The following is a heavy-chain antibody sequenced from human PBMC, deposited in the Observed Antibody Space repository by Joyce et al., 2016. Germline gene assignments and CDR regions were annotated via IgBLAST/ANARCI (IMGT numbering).Heavy chain of an antibody. V-gene: IGHV4-59*08. CDR3: ARLSGSSYYYYGMDV. J-gene: IGHJ6*02. CDR1: GASFSSYY. D-gene: IGHD1-26*01. CDR2: IHYSGST. Sequence: QVQLQESGPGVVKPSETLSLTCTVSGASFSSYYCSWIRQTPGKGLEWIGYIHYSGSTNYNPSLKRRVTISLETPKNQFALRLTSVTASDTAVYYCARLSGSSYYYYGMDVWGRGTAVTVFS.